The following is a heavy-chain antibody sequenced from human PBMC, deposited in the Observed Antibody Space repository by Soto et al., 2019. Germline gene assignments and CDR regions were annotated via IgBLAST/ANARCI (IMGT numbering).Heavy chain of an antibody. D-gene: IGHD2-2*01. CDR1: GFTITYYG. J-gene: IGHJ4*02. Sequence: PGGSLRLSCAASGFTITYYGMHWVRQAPGKWLEWVAALSSDGISEYYADSVKGRFSVSRDNIKHSMFLQISSLKGEDTAVYFCARNFAPQGQYHLDHWGQGTLVTVSS. CDR3: ARNFAPQGQYHLDH. CDR2: LSSDGISE. V-gene: IGHV3-33*01.